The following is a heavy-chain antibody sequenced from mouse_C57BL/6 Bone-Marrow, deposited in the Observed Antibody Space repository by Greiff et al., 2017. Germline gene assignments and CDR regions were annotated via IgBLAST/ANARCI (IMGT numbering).Heavy chain of an antibody. CDR3: TTNYYGSSHDY. Sequence: EVQLQQSGAELVRPGASVKLSCTASGFNIKDDYMHWVKQRPEQGLEWIGWIDPENGDTEYASKFQGKATITADTSSNTAYLQLSSLTSEDTAVYYCTTNYYGSSHDYWGQGTTRTVSS. J-gene: IGHJ2*01. CDR2: IDPENGDT. D-gene: IGHD1-1*01. CDR1: GFNIKDDY. V-gene: IGHV14-4*01.